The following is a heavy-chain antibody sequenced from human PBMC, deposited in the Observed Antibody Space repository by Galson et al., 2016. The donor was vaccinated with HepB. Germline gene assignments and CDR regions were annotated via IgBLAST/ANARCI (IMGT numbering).Heavy chain of an antibody. V-gene: IGHV1-69*13. CDR3: AAGTTPHYYYYMDV. Sequence: SVKVSCKASGGTFSSYAISWVRQAPGQGLEWMGGIIPIFATTNYAQKFQDRVTITADESTSTAYMKLSSLRSEDTAVYYCAAGTTPHYYYYMDVWGKGTTVIVYS. CDR1: GGTFSSYA. D-gene: IGHD1-7*01. J-gene: IGHJ6*03. CDR2: IIPIFATT.